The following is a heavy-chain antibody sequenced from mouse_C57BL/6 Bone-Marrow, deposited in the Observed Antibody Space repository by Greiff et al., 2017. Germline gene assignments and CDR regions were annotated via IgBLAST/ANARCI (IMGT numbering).Heavy chain of an antibody. CDR2: IYPSDSET. CDR1: GYTFTSYW. V-gene: IGHV1-61*01. J-gene: IGHJ4*01. CDR3: ARRAGSSYDYAMDY. Sequence: QVQLQQPGAELVRPGSSVKLSCKASGYTFTSYWMDWVKQRPGQGLEWIGNIYPSDSETHYNQKFKDKATLTVDKSSSTAYMQLSSLTSEDCAVYYRARRAGSSYDYAMDYWGQGTSVTVSS. D-gene: IGHD1-1*01.